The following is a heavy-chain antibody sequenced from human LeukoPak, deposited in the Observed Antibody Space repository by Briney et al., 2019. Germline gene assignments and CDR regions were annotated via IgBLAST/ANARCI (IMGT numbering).Heavy chain of an antibody. CDR1: GVIFGNYW. V-gene: IGHV3-7*01. CDR2: IKEDGSVK. Sequence: GGSLRLSCAASGVIFGNYWMAWVRQAPGRGLEWVANIKEDGSVKNYEDSVKGRFTISRDNAKNSLYLEMNSLGAEDTAVYYCARDSPYYSTIDYWGQGTLVTVSS. CDR3: ARDSPYYSTIDY. D-gene: IGHD2-21*01. J-gene: IGHJ4*02.